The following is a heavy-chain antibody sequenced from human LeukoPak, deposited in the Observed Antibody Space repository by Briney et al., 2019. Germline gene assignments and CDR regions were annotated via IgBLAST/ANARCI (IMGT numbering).Heavy chain of an antibody. D-gene: IGHD5-18*01. CDR3: ARGGYGYGRYNWFDP. J-gene: IGHJ5*02. CDR1: GGSFSGYY. V-gene: IGHV4-34*01. Sequence: PSETLSLTCAVYGGSFSGYYWSWICQPPGKGLEWIGEINHSGSTNYNPSLKSRVTISVDTSKNQFSLKLSSVTAADTAVYYCARGGYGYGRYNWFDPWGQGTLVTVSS. CDR2: INHSGST.